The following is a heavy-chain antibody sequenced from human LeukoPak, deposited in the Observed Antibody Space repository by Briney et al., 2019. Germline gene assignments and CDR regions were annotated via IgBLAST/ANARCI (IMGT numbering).Heavy chain of an antibody. CDR3: ARGETMVRGVYNY. D-gene: IGHD3-10*01. Sequence: GSLRLSCAASGFPFSDYYMSWIRQAPGKGLEWVPYISSSGSTIYYADSVKGRFTIFRDNAKNSLYLQMNSLRAEDTAVYYCARGETMVRGVYNYWGQGTLVTVSS. CDR2: ISSSGSTI. CDR1: GFPFSDYY. J-gene: IGHJ4*02. V-gene: IGHV3-11*01.